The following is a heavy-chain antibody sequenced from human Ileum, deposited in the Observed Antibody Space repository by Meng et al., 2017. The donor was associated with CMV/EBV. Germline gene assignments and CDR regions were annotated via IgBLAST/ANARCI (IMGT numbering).Heavy chain of an antibody. CDR1: GGSFSGYY. CDR3: ARGRRDGYNNPPLDY. V-gene: IGHV4-34*01. Sequence: QVQLQQWGAGLLKPSETLSLTCAVYGGSFSGYYWSWIRQPSGKGLEWIGEINHSGSTNYNPSLKSRVTISVDTSKNQFSLKLSSVTAADTAVYYCARGRRDGYNNPPLDYWGQGTLVTVSS. D-gene: IGHD5-24*01. CDR2: INHSGST. J-gene: IGHJ4*02.